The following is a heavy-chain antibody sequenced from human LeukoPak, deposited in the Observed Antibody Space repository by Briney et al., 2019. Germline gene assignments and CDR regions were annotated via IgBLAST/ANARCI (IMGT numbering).Heavy chain of an antibody. CDR1: GGSISSGDYY. V-gene: IGHV4-30-4*01. Sequence: SQTLSLTCTVSGGSISSGDYYWSWIRQPPGKGLEWIGYTYYSGSTYYNPSLKSRVTISVDTSKNQFSLKLSSVTAADTAVYYCARGTMTTVTYYFDYWGRGTLVTVSS. D-gene: IGHD4-17*01. CDR2: TYYSGST. CDR3: ARGTMTTVTYYFDY. J-gene: IGHJ4*02.